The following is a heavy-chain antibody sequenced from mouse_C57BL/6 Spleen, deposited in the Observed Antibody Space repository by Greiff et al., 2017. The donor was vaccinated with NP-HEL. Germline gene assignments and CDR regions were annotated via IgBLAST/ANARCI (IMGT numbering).Heavy chain of an antibody. CDR2: IHPISGST. CDR1: GYTFTSYW. CDR3: ARWTTVRGY. D-gene: IGHD1-1*01. J-gene: IGHJ2*01. Sequence: QVQLQQPGAELVKPGASVKLSCKASGYTFTSYWMHWVKQRPGQGLEWIGMIHPISGSTNYNEKFKSKATLTVDKSSSTAYMQPSSLTSEDSAVYYCARWTTVRGYWGQGTTLTVSS. V-gene: IGHV1-64*01.